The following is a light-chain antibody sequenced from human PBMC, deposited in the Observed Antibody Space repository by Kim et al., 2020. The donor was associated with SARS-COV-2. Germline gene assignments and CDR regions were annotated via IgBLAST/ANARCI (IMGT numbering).Light chain of an antibody. V-gene: IGKV1-12*02. CDR3: QQADRFPFT. CDR1: QAIRTW. J-gene: IGKJ3*01. CDR2: PAT. Sequence: DIQMTQSPSFVSASVGDTLTITCRASQAIRTWLAWYQQRPGKAPKLLIYPATQVQSGVPSRFSASGSGTDFSLIISSLQPEDFATYFCQQADRFPFTFGPGTKVDIK.